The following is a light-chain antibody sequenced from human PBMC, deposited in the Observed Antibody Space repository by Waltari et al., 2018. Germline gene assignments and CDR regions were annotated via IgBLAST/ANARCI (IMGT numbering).Light chain of an antibody. CDR1: STDVGPYNF. Sequence: QSALTQPPSVSGSPGQSITISCPGSSTDVGPYNFPSWYQQHPGNVPKLILYSAGNRPSGISHRFSASKSGNTASLTISGLQEEDEGEYYCSSYTTSTTLLFGTGTRLTVL. CDR2: SAG. J-gene: IGLJ1*01. CDR3: SSYTTSTTLL. V-gene: IGLV2-14*01.